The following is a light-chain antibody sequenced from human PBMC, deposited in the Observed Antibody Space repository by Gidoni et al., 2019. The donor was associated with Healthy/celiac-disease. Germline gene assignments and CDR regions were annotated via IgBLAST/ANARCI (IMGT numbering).Light chain of an antibody. CDR3: QQYNSYSGT. CDR1: QSISSW. CDR2: KAS. V-gene: IGKV1-5*03. J-gene: IGKJ2*02. Sequence: ASVGDRVTITCRASQSISSWLAWYQQKPGKAPKLLIYKASSLESGVPSRFSGSGSGTEFTLTISSLQPDDFATYYCQQYNSYSGTFGQGTKLEIK.